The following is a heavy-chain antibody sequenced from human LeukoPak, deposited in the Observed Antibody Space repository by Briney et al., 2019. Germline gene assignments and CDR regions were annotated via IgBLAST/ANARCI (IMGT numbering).Heavy chain of an antibody. CDR1: GFSFSNYA. D-gene: IGHD4-17*01. V-gene: IGHV3-23*01. Sequence: GGSLRLSCAVSGFSFSNYAMSWVRQAPGKGLEWVSGVTYSGGSSYYPDSVKGRFTISRDNAKNSLYLQMNSLRTEDTALYYCAHTVTPRYFQFWGQGTLVTVSS. CDR2: VTYSGGSS. J-gene: IGHJ1*01. CDR3: AHTVTPRYFQF.